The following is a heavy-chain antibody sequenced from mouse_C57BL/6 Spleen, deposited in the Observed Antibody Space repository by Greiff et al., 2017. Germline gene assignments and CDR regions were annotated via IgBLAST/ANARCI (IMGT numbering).Heavy chain of an antibody. J-gene: IGHJ2*01. CDR2: IRLKSDNYAT. D-gene: IGHD1-1*01. V-gene: IGHV6-3*01. CDR3: TENYGSSEKNSFGY. Sequence: EVKVEESGGGLVQPGGSMKLSCVASGFTFSNYWMNWVRQSPEKGLEWVAQIRLKSDNYATHYAESVKGRFTISRDDSKSSVYLQMNNLRAEDTGIYYCTENYGSSEKNSFGYWGQGTTLTVSS. CDR1: GFTFSNYW.